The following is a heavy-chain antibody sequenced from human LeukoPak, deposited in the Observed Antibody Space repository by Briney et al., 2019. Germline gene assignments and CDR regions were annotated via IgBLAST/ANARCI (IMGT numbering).Heavy chain of an antibody. CDR1: GGSISSGSYY. CDR3: ARGIAAAGVSDP. D-gene: IGHD6-13*01. Sequence: KPSETLSLTCTVSGGSISSGSYYWSWIRQPAGKGLEWIGRIYTSGSTNYNPSLKSRVTISVDTSKNQFSLKLSSVTAADTAVYYCARGIAAAGVSDPWGQGTLVTVSS. CDR2: IYTSGST. V-gene: IGHV4-61*02. J-gene: IGHJ5*02.